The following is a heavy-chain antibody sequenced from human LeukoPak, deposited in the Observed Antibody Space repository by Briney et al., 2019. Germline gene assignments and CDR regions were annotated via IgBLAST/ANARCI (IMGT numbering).Heavy chain of an antibody. CDR3: ARVLGGSPNWFDP. V-gene: IGHV4-39*07. D-gene: IGHD1-26*01. CDR1: GGSISSSSYY. J-gene: IGHJ5*02. CDR2: IYYSGST. Sequence: SETLSLTCTVSGGSISSSSYYWGWIRQPPGKGLEWIGSIYYSGSTYYNPSLKSRVTISADTSKNQFSLKLSSVTAADTAVYYCARVLGGSPNWFDPWGQGTLVTVSS.